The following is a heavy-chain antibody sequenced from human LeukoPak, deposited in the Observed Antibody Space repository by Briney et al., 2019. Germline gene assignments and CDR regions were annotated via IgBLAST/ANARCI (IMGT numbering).Heavy chain of an antibody. Sequence: GGSLRLSCAASGFTLSSYGMHWVRQPQGEGLEWVAVISHDGSKKYSAESVKGRFTISRDNSKNTLYLQMNSLRAEDTAVYYCARANGQLWTTPDYWGQGTLVTVSS. CDR1: GFTLSSYG. J-gene: IGHJ4*02. D-gene: IGHD5-18*01. V-gene: IGHV3-30*03. CDR2: ISHDGSKK. CDR3: ARANGQLWTTPDY.